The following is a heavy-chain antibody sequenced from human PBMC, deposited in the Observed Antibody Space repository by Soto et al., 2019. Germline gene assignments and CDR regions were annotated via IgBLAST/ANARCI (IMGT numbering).Heavy chain of an antibody. V-gene: IGHV3-21*01. D-gene: IGHD2-15*01. CDR3: ARDPPHGGTSSWDAES. J-gene: IGHJ4*02. CDR2: ISSSGTFK. CDR1: GFIFTRNR. Sequence: SLRLSFASSGFIFTRNRMNWVRQFPGKCLQWLSSISSSGTFKSYGDSVKGRFTISRDNAKNSLFLQMNNLRGEDTGLYYCARDPPHGGTSSWDAESWGQGTLVTVSS.